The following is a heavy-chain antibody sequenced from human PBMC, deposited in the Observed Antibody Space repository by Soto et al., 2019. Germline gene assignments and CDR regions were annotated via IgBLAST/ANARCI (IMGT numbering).Heavy chain of an antibody. Sequence: GGSLRLSCAASGFTFSSYEMNWVRQAPGKTLEWVSYISSAGDSSYYADSVKSRFTISRDNAKNSLYLQMSSLRVEDTAVYYCARVYCSTTTCHVQAFDSWGQGTLVTVSS. CDR1: GFTFSSYE. J-gene: IGHJ4*02. D-gene: IGHD2-2*01. CDR3: ARVYCSTTTCHVQAFDS. V-gene: IGHV3-48*03. CDR2: ISSAGDSS.